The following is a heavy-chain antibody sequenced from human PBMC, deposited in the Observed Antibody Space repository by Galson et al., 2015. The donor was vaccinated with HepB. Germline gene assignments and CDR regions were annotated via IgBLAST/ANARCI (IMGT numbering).Heavy chain of an antibody. Sequence: SLRLSCAASGFTFSSYAMSWVRQAPGKGLEWVSSISGRGGNTYYADSVKGWFTISRDNSKKMVYLQMNSLRAEDTALYYCGKDPVRASYRPYGMDVWGQGTTVTVSS. D-gene: IGHD5-18*01. CDR1: GFTFSSYA. V-gene: IGHV3-23*01. CDR2: ISGRGGNT. J-gene: IGHJ6*02. CDR3: GKDPVRASYRPYGMDV.